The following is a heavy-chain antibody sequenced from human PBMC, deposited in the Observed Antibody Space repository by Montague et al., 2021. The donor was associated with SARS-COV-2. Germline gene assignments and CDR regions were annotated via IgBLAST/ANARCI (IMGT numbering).Heavy chain of an antibody. CDR3: ARLGDGVVPSPILGVGPYYSYYYMDV. CDR2: IHHGGST. CDR1: GGSFSTYS. D-gene: IGHD3-10*01. V-gene: IGHV4-34*01. Sequence: SDTLSLTCAVHGGSFSTYSWNWIRQPPGKWLEWIGEIHHGGSTNYNPSLKSRVTISADTPKNQFSLKLTSVAAAATAVYYCARLGDGVVPSPILGVGPYYSYYYMDVWGKGTTVTVFS. J-gene: IGHJ6*03.